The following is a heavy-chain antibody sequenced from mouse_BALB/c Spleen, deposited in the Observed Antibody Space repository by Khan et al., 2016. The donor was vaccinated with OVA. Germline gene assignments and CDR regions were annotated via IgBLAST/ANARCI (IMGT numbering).Heavy chain of an antibody. V-gene: IGHV1S136*01. J-gene: IGHJ4*01. CDR3: TRSTYYGNPYAMDY. Sequence: IQLVQSGPELVKPGASVKMSCKASGYTFTSYVMHWVKQKPGQGLEWIGYINPYNDGTKYNEKFKGKATLTSDKSSSTSYMELSSLTSEDSAVYYCTRSTYYGNPYAMDYWGQGTLVTVSS. CDR2: INPYNDGT. D-gene: IGHD2-10*01. CDR1: GYTFTSYV.